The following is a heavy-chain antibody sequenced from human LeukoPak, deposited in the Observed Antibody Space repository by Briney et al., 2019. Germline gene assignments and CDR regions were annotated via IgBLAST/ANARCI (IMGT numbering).Heavy chain of an antibody. Sequence: GESLKISCKGSGYTFTSYWIAWVRQMPGKGLEWMGIIYPGDSDTTYSPSFRGQVTISADKSISTASLQWSSLKASDTAMYYCARRIAVAGTDAFDIWGQGTMVTVSS. CDR1: GYTFTSYW. CDR3: ARRIAVAGTDAFDI. V-gene: IGHV5-51*01. CDR2: IYPGDSDT. D-gene: IGHD6-19*01. J-gene: IGHJ3*02.